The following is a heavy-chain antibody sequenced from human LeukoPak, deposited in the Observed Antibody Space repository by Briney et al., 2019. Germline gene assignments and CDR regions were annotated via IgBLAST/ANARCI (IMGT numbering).Heavy chain of an antibody. V-gene: IGHV4-39*07. CDR3: ARDGGRRMFGVDP. J-gene: IGHJ5*02. CDR1: GFTFSSYA. Sequence: PGGSLRLSCAASGFTFSSYAMHWVRQAPGKGLEWIGSIYYSGSTYYNPSLKSRVTISVDTSKNQFSLKLSSVTAADTAVYYCARDGGRRMFGVDPWGQGTLVTVSS. CDR2: IYYSGST. D-gene: IGHD3-10*02.